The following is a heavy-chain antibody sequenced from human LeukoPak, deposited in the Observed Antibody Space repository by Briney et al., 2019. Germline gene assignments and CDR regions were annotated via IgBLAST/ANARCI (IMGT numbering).Heavy chain of an antibody. D-gene: IGHD1-26*01. CDR3: ARDLGGSGASPLDY. Sequence: GGSLRLSCAASGFTFSIYSMNWVRQAPGKGLEWVSSISSSSSYTYYADSVKGRFTISRDNAKNSLYLQMNSLRAEDTAVYYCARDLGGSGASPLDYWGQGTLVTVSS. J-gene: IGHJ4*02. CDR2: ISSSSSYT. CDR1: GFTFSIYS. V-gene: IGHV3-21*01.